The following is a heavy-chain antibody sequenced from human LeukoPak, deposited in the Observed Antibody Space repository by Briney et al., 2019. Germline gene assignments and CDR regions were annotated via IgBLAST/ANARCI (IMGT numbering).Heavy chain of an antibody. D-gene: IGHD2-15*01. V-gene: IGHV4-61*05. CDR1: GGSISSSSYY. CDR2: IYYSGST. CDR3: ARRPPSAVVVVAARIWDDAFDI. J-gene: IGHJ3*02. Sequence: SETLSLTCTVSGGSISSSSYYWGWIRQPPGKGLEGIGYIYYSGSTNYNPSLKSRVTISVDTSKNQFSLKLSSVTAADTAVYYCARRPPSAVVVVAARIWDDAFDIWGQGTMFTVSS.